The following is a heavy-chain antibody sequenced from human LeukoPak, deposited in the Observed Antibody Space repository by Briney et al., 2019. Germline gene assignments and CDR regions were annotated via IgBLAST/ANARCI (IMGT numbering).Heavy chain of an antibody. Sequence: ASVKVSCKASGYTFTSYDINWVRQAPGQGLKWMGWINAYNGDTNYAQKLQGRVTMTTDTSTNTAYMELRSLRSDDTAVYYCARRYCSGGSCYPDGYYGMDVWGQGTTVTVSS. D-gene: IGHD2-15*01. V-gene: IGHV1-18*01. CDR1: GYTFTSYD. J-gene: IGHJ6*02. CDR2: INAYNGDT. CDR3: ARRYCSGGSCYPDGYYGMDV.